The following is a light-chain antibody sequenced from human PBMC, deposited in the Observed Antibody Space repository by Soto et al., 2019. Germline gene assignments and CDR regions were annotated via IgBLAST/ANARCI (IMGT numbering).Light chain of an antibody. V-gene: IGLV2-8*01. Sequence: QSVLTQPPSASGSPGQSVTISCTGTSSDVGGYNYVSWYQQHPGKAPKLMIYEVSKRPSGVPDRFSGSKSGNTASLTVSGLQAEDEADYYCSSYAGSRWVCGGGTTVTVL. CDR3: SSYAGSRWV. CDR1: SSDVGGYNY. J-gene: IGLJ3*02. CDR2: EVS.